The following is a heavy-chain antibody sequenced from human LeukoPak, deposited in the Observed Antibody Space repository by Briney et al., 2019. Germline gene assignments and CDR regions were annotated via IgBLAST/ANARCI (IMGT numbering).Heavy chain of an antibody. CDR1: GGSFSGYY. Sequence: SETLSLTCAVYGGSFSGYYWNWIRQAPGKGLEWIGEINHSGSTNYNPSLKSRVTISVDTSKNQFSLKLSSVTAADTAVYYCARGAPAVATIDYWGQGTLVTVSS. CDR2: INHSGST. V-gene: IGHV4-34*01. CDR3: ARGAPAVATIDY. J-gene: IGHJ4*02. D-gene: IGHD5-12*01.